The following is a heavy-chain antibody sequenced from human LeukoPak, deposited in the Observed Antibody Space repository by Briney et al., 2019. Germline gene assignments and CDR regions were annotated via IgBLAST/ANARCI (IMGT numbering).Heavy chain of an antibody. V-gene: IGHV4-39*01. D-gene: IGHD1-1*01. CDR2: IYHSGST. Sequence: PSETLSLTCSVSGGSISSSSYYWGWLRHPPGKGLEWIGSIYHSGSTYYNPSLKSRVTVSVDTSRNQFSLKLNSAAAADTAVYYCATHNIAMTGTGFDYWGQGTLVSVSS. CDR1: GGSISSSSYY. J-gene: IGHJ4*02. CDR3: ATHNIAMTGTGFDY.